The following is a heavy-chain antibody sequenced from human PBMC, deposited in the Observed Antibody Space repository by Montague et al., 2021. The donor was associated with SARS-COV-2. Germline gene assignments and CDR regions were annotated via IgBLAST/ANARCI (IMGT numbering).Heavy chain of an antibody. CDR1: GFTFSSYT. Sequence: SLRLSFAGSGFTFSSYTMNWVRQAPGKGLEWVSSITSRSSDTFYADSVKGRFTISRDNAKNSLYLQMNSLRAEDTAVYYCTREKGIAVAGTDYGGQGTRLTVSS. D-gene: IGHD6-19*01. CDR3: TREKGIAVAGTDY. CDR2: ITSRSSDT. J-gene: IGHJ4*02. V-gene: IGHV3-21*01.